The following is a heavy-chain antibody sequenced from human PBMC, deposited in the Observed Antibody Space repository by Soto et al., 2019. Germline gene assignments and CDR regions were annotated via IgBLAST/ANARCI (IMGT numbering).Heavy chain of an antibody. D-gene: IGHD3-22*01. CDR2: ISYDGSNK. V-gene: IGHV3-30-3*01. CDR3: ARDLWYYYDSSGYIWFDP. J-gene: IGHJ5*02. Sequence: PGGSLRLSCAASGFTFSSYAMHWVRQAPGKGLEWVAVISYDGSNKYYADSVKGRFTISRDNSKNTLYLQMNSLRAEDTAVYYCARDLWYYYDSSGYIWFDPWGQGTLVTVS. CDR1: GFTFSSYA.